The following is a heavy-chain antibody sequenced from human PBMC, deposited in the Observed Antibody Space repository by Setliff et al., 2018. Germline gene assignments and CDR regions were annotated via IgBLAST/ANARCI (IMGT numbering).Heavy chain of an antibody. D-gene: IGHD3-9*01. V-gene: IGHV4-4*09. CDR1: GGSVSTFY. CDR3: AHSTTFDLHHDY. J-gene: IGHJ4*02. Sequence: PSETLSLTCRVSGGSVSTFYWTWIRQPPGKGLEWIGYIFTSGSTQYNPSLKSRATISRDTSNNQFSLKLFSVTAADTAVYYCAHSTTFDLHHDYWGQGALVTVSS. CDR2: IFTSGST.